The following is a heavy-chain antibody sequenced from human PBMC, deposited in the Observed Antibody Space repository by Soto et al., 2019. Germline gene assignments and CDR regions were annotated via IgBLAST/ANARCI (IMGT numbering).Heavy chain of an antibody. Sequence: QITLNESGPTLMKPTQTLTLTFGFYGFSLSTSGVGVGWIRQPPGKALEWLALIFSNDDKGYNPSLMSRLTITKDTSKKAVVLTGSNIDHVDTATDYYSHMRGSGLFGMEVW. CDR2: IFSNDDK. CDR1: GFSLSTSGVG. D-gene: IGHD3-10*01. CDR3: SHMRGSGLFGMEV. J-gene: IGHJ6*01. V-gene: IGHV2-5*01.